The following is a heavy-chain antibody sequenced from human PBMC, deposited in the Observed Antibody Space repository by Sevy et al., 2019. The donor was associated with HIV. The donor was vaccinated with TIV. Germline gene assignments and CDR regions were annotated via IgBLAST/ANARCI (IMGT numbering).Heavy chain of an antibody. V-gene: IGHV4-59*01. Sequence: SETLSLTCTVSGGSISSYYWSWIRQPPGKGLEWIGYIYYSGSTNYNPSLKSRVTISVDTSKNQFSLKLSSVTAADTAVYYCARDGARDRYGTNYYYYYMDVWGKGTTVTVSS. J-gene: IGHJ6*03. D-gene: IGHD5-18*01. CDR2: IYYSGST. CDR1: GGSISSYY. CDR3: ARDGARDRYGTNYYYYYMDV.